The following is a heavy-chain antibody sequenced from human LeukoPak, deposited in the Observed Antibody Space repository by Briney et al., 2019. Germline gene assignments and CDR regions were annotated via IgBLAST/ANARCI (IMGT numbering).Heavy chain of an antibody. V-gene: IGHV3-48*02. CDR1: GFTFSSFG. Sequence: GGSLRLSCAASGFTFSSFGMNWVRQAPGKGLEWVSHISSGSSTIFYADSVKGRFTISRDDAKNSLYLQVNSLRDGDTAVYYCVRGDDFWSRQGYYYYGMDVWGQGTTVTVSS. D-gene: IGHD3-3*01. CDR2: ISSGSSTI. J-gene: IGHJ6*02. CDR3: VRGDDFWSRQGYYYYGMDV.